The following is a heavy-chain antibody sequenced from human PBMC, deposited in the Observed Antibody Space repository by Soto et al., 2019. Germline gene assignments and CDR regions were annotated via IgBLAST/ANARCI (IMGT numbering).Heavy chain of an antibody. J-gene: IGHJ4*02. CDR3: ARGVLY. Sequence: SETLSLTCTVSGGSIISYYWSWIRQPPGKGLEWIGYIYYSGSTNYNPSLKSRVSISIDTSKNQFSLKLSSVTAADTAVYFCARGVLYWGQGTLVTVSS. CDR1: GGSIISYY. CDR2: IYYSGST. V-gene: IGHV4-59*01. D-gene: IGHD1-1*01.